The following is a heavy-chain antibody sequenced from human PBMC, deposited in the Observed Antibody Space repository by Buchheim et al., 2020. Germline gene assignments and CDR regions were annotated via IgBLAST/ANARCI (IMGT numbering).Heavy chain of an antibody. J-gene: IGHJ5*02. CDR1: GFTFSNHG. D-gene: IGHD3-3*01. CDR3: VGGLLRSLEWLFVP. CDR2: ISFDGTNT. Sequence: QVQLVESGGGVVQPGRSLRLSCAASGFTFSNHGMYWVRQAPGKGLQWVALISFDGTNTSYADSFMGRFTVSRDNSKNTLYLQMNSLSLEDTAVYYCVGGLLRSLEWLFVPWGQGT. V-gene: IGHV3-30*03.